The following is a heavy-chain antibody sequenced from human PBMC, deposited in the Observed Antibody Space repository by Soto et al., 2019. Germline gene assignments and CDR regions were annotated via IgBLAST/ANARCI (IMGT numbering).Heavy chain of an antibody. CDR1: GNTFTGYD. CDR2: LNPNNGGT. V-gene: IGHV1-2*02. CDR3: AREPRLFASVAGLGYGMDV. Sequence: ASVKVSCKASGNTFTGYDIHWVRQAPVQGLEWMGWLNPNNGGTKYAQKFQGRVTMTWDTSISTAYMELSRLTSDDTAVYYCAREPRLFASVAGLGYGMDVWGQGTTVTVSS. J-gene: IGHJ6*02. D-gene: IGHD6-19*01.